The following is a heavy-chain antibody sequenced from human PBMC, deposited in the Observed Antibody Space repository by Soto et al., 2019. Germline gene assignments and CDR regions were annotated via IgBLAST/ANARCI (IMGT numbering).Heavy chain of an antibody. D-gene: IGHD5-12*01. V-gene: IGHV1-24*01. CDR2: FDPEDGET. J-gene: IGHJ5*02. CDR1: GYTLTELS. Sequence: ASVKVSCKVSGYTLTELSMHWVRQAPGKGLEWMGGFDPEDGETIYAQKFQDRVTMTEDTSTDTAYMELSSLRSEDTAVYYCATDGWIPFKNWFDPWGQGTLVTVSS. CDR3: ATDGWIPFKNWFDP.